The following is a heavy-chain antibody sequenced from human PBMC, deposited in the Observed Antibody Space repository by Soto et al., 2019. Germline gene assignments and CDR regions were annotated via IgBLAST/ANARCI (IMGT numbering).Heavy chain of an antibody. D-gene: IGHD5-18*01. CDR3: ARDLDTALGFYYYYGMDV. Sequence: GGSLRLSCEASGFTFSTYGMHWVRQAPGKGLEWVAVIWHDGSKKYYADSVRGRFTISRDNSKNTHYLQMNSLRAEDTAVFYCARDLDTALGFYYYYGMDVWGQGTTVTVSS. J-gene: IGHJ6*02. CDR2: IWHDGSKK. CDR1: GFTFSTYG. V-gene: IGHV3-33*01.